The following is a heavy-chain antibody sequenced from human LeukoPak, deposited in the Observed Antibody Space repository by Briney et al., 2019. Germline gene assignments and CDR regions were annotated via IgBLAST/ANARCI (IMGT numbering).Heavy chain of an antibody. J-gene: IGHJ6*03. V-gene: IGHV3-53*01. CDR2: IYSGGST. CDR1: GFTVSSNY. CDR3: ARVECPYYMDV. D-gene: IGHD5/OR15-5a*01. Sequence: GGSLRLSCAASGFTVSSNYMSWVRQAPGKGLEWVSVIYSGGSTYYADSVKGRFTISRDNSKNTLYLQMNSLRAEDTAVYHCARVECPYYMDVWGKGTTVTVSS.